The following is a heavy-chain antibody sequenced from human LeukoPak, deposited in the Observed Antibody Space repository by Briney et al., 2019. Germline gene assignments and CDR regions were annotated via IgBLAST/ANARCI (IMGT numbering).Heavy chain of an antibody. Sequence: PSETLSLTCTVSGYSISSGYYWGWIRQPPGKGLEWIGSGYHIGSTYFNPSLRSRVTILIDIFKNQFSLKMSSVTAADTAVYYCARDRGSIEDGFGEFSPSPYFDYWGQGTLVTVSS. CDR1: GYSISSGYY. V-gene: IGHV4-38-2*02. J-gene: IGHJ4*02. CDR2: GYHIGST. CDR3: ARDRGSIEDGFGEFSPSPYFDY. D-gene: IGHD3-10*01.